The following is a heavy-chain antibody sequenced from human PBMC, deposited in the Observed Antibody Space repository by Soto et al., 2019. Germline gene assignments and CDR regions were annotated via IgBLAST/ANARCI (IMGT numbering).Heavy chain of an antibody. V-gene: IGHV4-59*12. CDR1: GGSISSYY. CDR3: ARGRRDIVATYEDGSSIAVVS. J-gene: IGHJ4*02. D-gene: IGHD5-12*01. CDR2: IYYSGST. Sequence: PSETLSLTCTVSGGSISSYYWSWIRQPPGKGLEWIGYIYYSGSTNYNPSLKSRVTISVDTSKNQFSLKLSSVTAADTAVYYCARGRRDIVATYEDGSSIAVVSWGQGTLVTVSS.